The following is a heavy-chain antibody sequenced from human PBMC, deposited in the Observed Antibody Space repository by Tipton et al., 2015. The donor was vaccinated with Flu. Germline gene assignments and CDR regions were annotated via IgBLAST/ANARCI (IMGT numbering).Heavy chain of an antibody. J-gene: IGHJ3*02. D-gene: IGHD2-2*02. CDR2: IIPIFGTA. V-gene: IGHV1-69*01. CDR1: GGTFSSYA. CDR3: ARDRRRYCSSTSCYKPGSGWGLDAFEI. Sequence: QVQLVQSGAEVKKPGSSVKVSCKASGGTFSSYAISWVRQAPGQGLEWMGGIIPIFGTANYAQKFQGRVTITADESTSTAYMELSSLRSGDTAVYYCARDRRRYCSSTSCYKPGSGWGLDAFEIWAQGTMVTVSS.